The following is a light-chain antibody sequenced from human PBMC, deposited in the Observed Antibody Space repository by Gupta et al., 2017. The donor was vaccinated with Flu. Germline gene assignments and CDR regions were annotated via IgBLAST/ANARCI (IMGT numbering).Light chain of an antibody. J-gene: IGKJ1*01. CDR2: KAS. CDR1: QSISSW. V-gene: IGKV1-5*03. CDR3: QQYNSYSWK. Sequence: DIQMTQSPSTLSASVGDRVTITCRASQSISSWLAWYQQKPGKAPNLLIYKASSLQSGVPSRFSGSGSGTEFTLTISSLQPDDFATYYCQQYNSYSWKFGQGTKVDIK.